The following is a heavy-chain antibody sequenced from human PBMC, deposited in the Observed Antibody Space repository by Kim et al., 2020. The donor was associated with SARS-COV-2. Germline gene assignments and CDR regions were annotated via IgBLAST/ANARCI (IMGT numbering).Heavy chain of an antibody. J-gene: IGHJ6*02. CDR3: ARDHVVPAAMTPQGGMDV. D-gene: IGHD2-2*01. Sequence: KGRFTISRDNAKNSLYLQMNSLRAEDTAVYYCARDHVVPAAMTPQGGMDVWGQGTTVTVSS. V-gene: IGHV3-11*06.